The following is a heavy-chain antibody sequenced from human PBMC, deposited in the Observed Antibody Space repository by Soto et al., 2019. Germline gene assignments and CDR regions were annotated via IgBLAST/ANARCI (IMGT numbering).Heavy chain of an antibody. D-gene: IGHD3-3*01. CDR1: GDSISSGGYY. CDR3: ARVLFGRGNWFDP. V-gene: IGHV4-61*08. CDR2: IYYSGYT. J-gene: IGHJ5*02. Sequence: SETLSLTCTVSGDSISSGGYYWSWIRQHPGKGLEWIGYIYYSGYTNYNPSLKSRVTISVDTSKNQFSLKLSSVTAADTAVYYCARVLFGRGNWFDPWGQGTLVTVSS.